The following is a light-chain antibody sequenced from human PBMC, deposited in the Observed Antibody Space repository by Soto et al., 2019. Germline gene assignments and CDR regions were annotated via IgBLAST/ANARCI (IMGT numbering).Light chain of an antibody. Sequence: LVLTQSYSASASLGSSVKLTCTLSSGHSSYIIAWHQQQPGKAPRYLMKLEGSRSYNKGSAVPVRCSSYSSGTDRYLTISNLQFEDEADYYCETWDSNTHVFGGGTKLTVL. CDR3: ETWDSNTHV. CDR2: LEGSRSY. CDR1: SGHSSYI. V-gene: IGLV4-60*02. J-gene: IGLJ3*02.